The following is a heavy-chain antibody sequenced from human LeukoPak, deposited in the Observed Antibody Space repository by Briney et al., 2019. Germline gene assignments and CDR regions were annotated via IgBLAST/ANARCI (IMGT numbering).Heavy chain of an antibody. J-gene: IGHJ4*02. V-gene: IGHV3-15*01. CDR3: TTAGNYYFSRNFDY. CDR2: IKSKTDGGTT. CDR1: GFTFSNAW. Sequence: GGSLRLSCVASGFTFSNAWMSWIRQAPGKGLEWVGRIKSKTDGGTTVYAAPVKGRFTISRDDSKNTLYLQMNSLKTEDTAVYYCTTAGNYYFSRNFDYWGQGTLATVSS. D-gene: IGHD3-3*01.